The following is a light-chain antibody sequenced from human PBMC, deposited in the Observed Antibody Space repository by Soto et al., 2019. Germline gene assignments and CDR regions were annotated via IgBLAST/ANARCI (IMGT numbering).Light chain of an antibody. CDR1: RSDVGAYNY. Sequence: QSVLTEPRSVSGFPGQSVTRSCTGTRSDVGAYNYVSWYQQHPGKAPKFMIYDVSKRPSGVPDRFSGSKSGNTASLTISGLQAEDEADYYCCSYAGTYTYVFGTGTKVTVL. CDR3: CSYAGTYTYV. V-gene: IGLV2-11*01. CDR2: DVS. J-gene: IGLJ1*01.